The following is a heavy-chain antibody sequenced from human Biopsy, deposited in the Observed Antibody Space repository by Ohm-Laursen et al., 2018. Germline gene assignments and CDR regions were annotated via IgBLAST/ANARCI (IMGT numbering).Heavy chain of an antibody. V-gene: IGHV4-59*01. Sequence: SETLSLTCTVSGGSISSDYWSWIRQSPRKGLEWIGHISDRGTTSYNPSLKSRVTMSVDTSQNQFSLNLNSVTAADTAVYYCARDFRAGSGFLRSNNHYCGMDVWGPGTRVTVSS. CDR3: ARDFRAGSGFLRSNNHYCGMDV. CDR1: GGSISSDY. D-gene: IGHD5-24*01. CDR2: ISDRGTT. J-gene: IGHJ6*02.